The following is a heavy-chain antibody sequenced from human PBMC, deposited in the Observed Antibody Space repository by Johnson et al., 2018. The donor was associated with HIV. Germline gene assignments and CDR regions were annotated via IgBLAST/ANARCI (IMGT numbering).Heavy chain of an antibody. CDR2: INSDGSGT. D-gene: IGHD5-24*01. J-gene: IGHJ3*02. CDR1: GFTFSSYW. Sequence: VQLVESGGGLVQPGGSLRLSCAASGFTFSSYWMHWVRQAPGKGLVWVSRINSDGSGTSYADSVKGRFTISRDSAKNTLFLQMNSLSVEDTAIYYCAKDIGDGYNRWGGLDIWGQGTMVTVSS. CDR3: AKDIGDGYNRWGGLDI. V-gene: IGHV3-74*01.